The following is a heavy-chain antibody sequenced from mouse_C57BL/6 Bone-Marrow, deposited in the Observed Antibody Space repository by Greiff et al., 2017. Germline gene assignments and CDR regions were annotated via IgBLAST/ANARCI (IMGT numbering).Heavy chain of an antibody. CDR1: GFTFSSYG. V-gene: IGHV5-6*02. Sequence: EVKLVESGGDLVKPGGSLKLSCAASGFTFSSYGMSWVRQTPDKRLEWVATISSGGSYTYYPDSVKGRFTISRDKAKTTLYLQLSSLKTEDTAMYYCAGHGGSWFAYWGQGTLVTVSA. D-gene: IGHD1-1*02. CDR2: ISSGGSYT. J-gene: IGHJ3*01. CDR3: AGHGGSWFAY.